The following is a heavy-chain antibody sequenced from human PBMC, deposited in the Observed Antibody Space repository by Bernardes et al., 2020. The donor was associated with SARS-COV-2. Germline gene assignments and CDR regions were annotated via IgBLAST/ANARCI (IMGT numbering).Heavy chain of an antibody. V-gene: IGHV4-59*01. CDR1: GGSISSYY. CDR3: AGSGNLLTGYSRGYYLDY. Sequence: SETLSLTCSVSGGSISSYYWSWIRQPPGKGLEWIGYIYFSGSTNYNPSLKSRVTIAVDTSKKQFSLNLSSVTAADTAVYYCAGSGNLLTGYSRGYYLDYWGQGALVTVSS. J-gene: IGHJ4*02. CDR2: IYFSGST. D-gene: IGHD3-9*01.